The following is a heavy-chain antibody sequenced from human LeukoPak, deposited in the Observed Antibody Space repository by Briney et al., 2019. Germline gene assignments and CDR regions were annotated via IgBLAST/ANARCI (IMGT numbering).Heavy chain of an antibody. D-gene: IGHD3-10*01. Sequence: GGSLRLSCAASGFTFSSYGMHWVRQAPGKGLEWVAVISNEGNYKYYGDSVKGRFAISRDNFKNTTYLQMNYLRPEDTAVYFCAKGGHYLFDYWGQGALATVSS. CDR3: AKGGHYLFDY. V-gene: IGHV3-30*18. J-gene: IGHJ4*02. CDR2: ISNEGNYK. CDR1: GFTFSSYG.